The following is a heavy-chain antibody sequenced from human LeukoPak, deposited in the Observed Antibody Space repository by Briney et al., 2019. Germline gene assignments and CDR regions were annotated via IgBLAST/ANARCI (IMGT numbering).Heavy chain of an antibody. CDR3: AAETVTRSTYDAFDL. V-gene: IGHV1-46*01. D-gene: IGHD4-17*01. CDR2: INPSGGST. Sequence: GASVTVSCKASVYTFTNYYMHWVRQAPGQGLEWMGIINPSGGSTNYAQKFQERVTITRDMSTSTAYMELSSLRSEGTAVYYCAAETVTRSTYDAFDLWGQGTMVTVSS. J-gene: IGHJ3*01. CDR1: VYTFTNYY.